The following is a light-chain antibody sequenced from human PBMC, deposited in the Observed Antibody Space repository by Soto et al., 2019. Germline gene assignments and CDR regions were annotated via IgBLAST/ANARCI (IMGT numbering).Light chain of an antibody. CDR2: AAS. J-gene: IGKJ1*01. CDR3: LQDYNYPWT. Sequence: AIQMTQSPSSLSASVGDRVTISCRASQGIRNDLGWYQQKPGKAPKLLIYAASSFQSGVPSRFSGSGSGTDFTLTISSLQPEDFATYYCLQDYNYPWTFGQGTQVEIK. CDR1: QGIRND. V-gene: IGKV1-6*01.